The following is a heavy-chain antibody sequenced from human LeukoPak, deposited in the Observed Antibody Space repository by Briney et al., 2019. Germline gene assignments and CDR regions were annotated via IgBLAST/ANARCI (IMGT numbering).Heavy chain of an antibody. CDR1: GYSFTSYG. V-gene: IGHV5-51*01. Sequence: RESLKISCKGSGYSFTSYGIGWVRQMPGKGLGWMGIIYPGDSDTTYSTSFQGKVTISADKSISTAYLQWSSLKASDTAMYYCARYSYGYRSIDSWGQGTLVTVSS. CDR3: ARYSYGYRSIDS. J-gene: IGHJ4*02. D-gene: IGHD5-18*01. CDR2: IYPGDSDT.